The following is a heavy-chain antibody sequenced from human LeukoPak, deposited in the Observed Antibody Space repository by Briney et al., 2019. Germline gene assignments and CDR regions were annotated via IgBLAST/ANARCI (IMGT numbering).Heavy chain of an antibody. Sequence: SETLSLTCTVSGGSISSGSYYWSWIRQPAGKGLEWIGRIYTSGSTNYNPSLKSRVTISVDTSKNQFSLKLSSVTAADTAVYYCARDRGVREVRWFDPWGQGTLVTVSS. J-gene: IGHJ5*02. CDR3: ARDRGVREVRWFDP. V-gene: IGHV4-61*02. CDR2: IYTSGST. CDR1: GGSISSGSYY. D-gene: IGHD3-10*01.